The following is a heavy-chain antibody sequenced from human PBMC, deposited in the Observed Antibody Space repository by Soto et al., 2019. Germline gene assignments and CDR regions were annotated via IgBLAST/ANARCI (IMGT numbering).Heavy chain of an antibody. D-gene: IGHD1-26*01. J-gene: IGHJ4*02. V-gene: IGHV3-30*03. CDR2: ISYDGSNK. CDR1: GFTFSSYG. CDR3: AIDAGGIYSYFDY. Sequence: GGSLRLSCAASGFTFSSYGMHWVRQAPGKGLEWVAVISYDGSNKYYADSVKGRFTISRDNSKNTLYLQMNSLRAEDSAVYYCAIDAGGIYSYFDYWGQGTLVTVSS.